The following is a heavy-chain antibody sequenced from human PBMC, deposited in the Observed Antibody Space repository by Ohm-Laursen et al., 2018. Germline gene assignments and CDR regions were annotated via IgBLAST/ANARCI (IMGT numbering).Heavy chain of an antibody. Sequence: GSLRLSCAASGFTVSGNYMSWVRQAPGKGLEWVSVIYSGGTTYYADSVKGRFTISRDNSKNTLYLQMNSLRVEDTAVYYCASQYRAGEYCGRECYYGYWGQGTLVTVSS. CDR3: ASQYRAGEYCGRECYYGY. J-gene: IGHJ4*02. CDR1: GFTVSGNY. V-gene: IGHV3-66*04. D-gene: IGHD2-21*01. CDR2: IYSGGTT.